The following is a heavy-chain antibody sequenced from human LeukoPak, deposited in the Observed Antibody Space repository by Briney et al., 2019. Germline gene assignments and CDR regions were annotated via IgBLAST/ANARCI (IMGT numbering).Heavy chain of an antibody. CDR3: ASLPRPGIAVAGTSGVLVSWFDP. V-gene: IGHV4-31*03. Sequence: PSETLSLTCTVSGGSISSGGYYWSWIRQHPGKGLEWIGYIYYSGSTYYNPSLKSRVTISVDTSKNQFSLKLSSVTAADTAVYYCASLPRPGIAVAGTSGVLVSWFDPWGQGTLVTVSS. D-gene: IGHD6-19*01. J-gene: IGHJ5*02. CDR2: IYYSGST. CDR1: GGSISSGGYY.